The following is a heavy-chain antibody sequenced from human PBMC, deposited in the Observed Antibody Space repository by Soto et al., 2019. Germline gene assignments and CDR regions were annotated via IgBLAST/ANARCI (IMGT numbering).Heavy chain of an antibody. Sequence: QVQLQESGPGLVKPSQTLSLTCTVTGDSISSGGYYWSWIRQHPGKGLEWIGSIYDSGSTFYNPSLTSRVTISGDTSNNQFSLKVWSVTAADTAVYYCARGGVRTAFRLWGQGTLVTVSS. CDR2: IYDSGST. V-gene: IGHV4-31*03. CDR3: ARGGVRTAFRL. CDR1: GDSISSGGYY. J-gene: IGHJ4*02. D-gene: IGHD3-10*01.